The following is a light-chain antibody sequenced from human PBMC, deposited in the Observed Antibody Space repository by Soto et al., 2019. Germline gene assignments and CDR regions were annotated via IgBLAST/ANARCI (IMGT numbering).Light chain of an antibody. CDR2: WAS. J-gene: IGKJ1*01. Sequence: DIVMTQSPDSLAVSLGERATINCKSSQSVLYSSNNKNYLAWYQQKPGQPPKALIYWASTRESGVPDRFSGSGSGTDFTLTISSLQAEDVAVYYCQQYYTTPWTFGHGTKVEIK. CDR3: QQYYTTPWT. CDR1: QSVLYSSNNKNY. V-gene: IGKV4-1*01.